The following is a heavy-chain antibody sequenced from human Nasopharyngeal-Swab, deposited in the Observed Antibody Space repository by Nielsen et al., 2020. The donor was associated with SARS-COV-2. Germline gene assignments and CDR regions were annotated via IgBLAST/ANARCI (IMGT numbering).Heavy chain of an antibody. CDR3: ARARGYSGYDYGGD. CDR2: ISSSSYI. CDR1: GFTFSSYS. J-gene: IGHJ4*02. Sequence: GESLKISCAASGFTFSSYSMNWVRQAPGKGLEWVSSISSSSYIYYADSVKGRFTISRDNAKNSLYLQMNSLRAEDTAVYYCARARGYSGYDYGGDWGQGTLVTVSS. D-gene: IGHD5-12*01. V-gene: IGHV3-21*01.